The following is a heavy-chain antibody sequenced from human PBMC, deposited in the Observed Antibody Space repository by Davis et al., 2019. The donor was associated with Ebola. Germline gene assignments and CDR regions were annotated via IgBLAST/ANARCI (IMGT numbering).Heavy chain of an antibody. D-gene: IGHD1-26*01. V-gene: IGHV2-5*02. CDR1: GFSLSTSGVG. Sequence: SGPTLVKPTQTLTLTCTFSGFSLSTSGVGVGWIRQPPGKALEWLALIYWDDDKRYSPSLKSRLTITKDTSKNQVVLTMTNMDPVDTATYYCARIPVGAANYYFDYWGQGTLVTVSS. CDR2: IYWDDDK. CDR3: ARIPVGAANYYFDY. J-gene: IGHJ4*02.